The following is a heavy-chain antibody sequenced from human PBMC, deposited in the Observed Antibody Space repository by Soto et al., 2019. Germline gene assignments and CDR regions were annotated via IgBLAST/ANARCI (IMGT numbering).Heavy chain of an antibody. CDR3: ARDRYSSGWYHDAFDI. J-gene: IGHJ3*02. Sequence: SQTLSLTCAISGDSVSSNSAAWNWIRQSPSRGLEWLGRTYYRSKWYNDYAVSVKSRITINPDTSKNQFSLQLNSVTPEDTAVYYCARDRYSSGWYHDAFDIWGQGTMVTVSS. CDR2: TYYRSKWYN. D-gene: IGHD6-19*01. V-gene: IGHV6-1*01. CDR1: GDSVSSNSAA.